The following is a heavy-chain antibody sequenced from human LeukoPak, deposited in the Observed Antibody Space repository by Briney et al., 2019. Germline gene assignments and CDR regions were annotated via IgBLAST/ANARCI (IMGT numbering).Heavy chain of an antibody. J-gene: IGHJ3*02. CDR1: GGSISSYY. CDR2: IHYSGST. D-gene: IGHD3-10*01. CDR3: ARSLYYYGSDSFDI. Sequence: PSETLSLTCSVSGGSISSYYWSWIRQPPGKGLAWIGYIHYSGSTHYNPSLKSRVAISVDTSKNQFSLKLSSVTAADTAVYYCARSLYYYGSDSFDIWGQGTMVTVSS. V-gene: IGHV4-59*01.